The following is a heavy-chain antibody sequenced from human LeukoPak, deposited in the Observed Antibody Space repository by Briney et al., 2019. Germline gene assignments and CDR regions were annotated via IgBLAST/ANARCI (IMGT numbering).Heavy chain of an antibody. CDR3: ASSGDYDILTGYSHMPDY. CDR1: GGSISSYY. Sequence: PSETLSLTCTVSGGSISSYYWSWIRQPPGKGLEWIGYIYYSGSTNYNPSLKSRVTISVDTSKNQFSLKLSSVTAADTAVYYCASSGDYDILTGYSHMPDYWGQGTLVTVSS. CDR2: IYYSGST. V-gene: IGHV4-59*12. D-gene: IGHD3-9*01. J-gene: IGHJ4*02.